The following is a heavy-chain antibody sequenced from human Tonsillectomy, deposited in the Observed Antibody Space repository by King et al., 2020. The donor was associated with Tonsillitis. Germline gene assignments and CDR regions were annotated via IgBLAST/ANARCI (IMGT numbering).Heavy chain of an antibody. J-gene: IGHJ4*02. CDR1: GFTFSSYI. Sequence: VQLVESGGGLVQPGGSLRLSCAASGFTFSSYIMNWVRQAPGKGLEWVSYISSSSSTMSYADSVKGRFTISRDNAKNSLYLQMNSLRAEDTAVYYCASGTNCSVGSCYSGALGYWGQGTLVTVSS. CDR2: ISSSSSTM. CDR3: ASGTNCSVGSCYSGALGY. D-gene: IGHD2-15*01. V-gene: IGHV3-48*04.